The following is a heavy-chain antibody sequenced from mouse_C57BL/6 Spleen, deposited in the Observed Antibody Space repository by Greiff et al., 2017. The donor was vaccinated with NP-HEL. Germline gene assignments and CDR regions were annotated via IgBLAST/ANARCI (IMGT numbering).Heavy chain of an antibody. V-gene: IGHV14-4*01. CDR3: TTCTTGTYYFDY. J-gene: IGHJ2*01. CDR1: GFNIKDDY. D-gene: IGHD4-1*02. CDR2: IDPENGDT. Sequence: VQLKQSGAELVRPGASVKLSCTASGFNIKDDYMHWVKQRPEQGLEWIGWIDPENGDTEYASKFQGKATITADTSSNTAYLQLSSLTSEDTAVYYCTTCTTGTYYFDYWGQGTTLTVSS.